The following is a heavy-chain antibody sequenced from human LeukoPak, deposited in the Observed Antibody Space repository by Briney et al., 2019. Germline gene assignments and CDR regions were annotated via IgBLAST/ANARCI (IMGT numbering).Heavy chain of an antibody. CDR3: AREYSSSWYGRNWFDP. CDR2: FSASGNS. CDR1: GDSISSDDYY. V-gene: IGHV4-61*02. J-gene: IGHJ5*02. Sequence: PSETLSLTCTVSGDSISSDDYYWSWIRQPAGKGLEWIGRFSASGNSNYNPSLKSRLTISVDRSKNQFSLKLTSVTAADTAVYYCAREYSSSWYGRNWFDPWGQGTLVTVSS. D-gene: IGHD6-13*01.